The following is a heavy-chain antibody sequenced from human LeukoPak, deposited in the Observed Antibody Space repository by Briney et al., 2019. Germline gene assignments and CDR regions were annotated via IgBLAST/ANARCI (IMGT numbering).Heavy chain of an antibody. CDR3: TREDNWYFDL. CDR2: ISTGSTYT. Sequence: GGSLRLSCAASGFTFSDYYMTWIRQAPGKGLEWLSYISTGSTYTNYANSVKGRFTISRDYAKNSLYLQLNSLRAEDTAVYYCTREDNWYFDLWGRGTLVTVSS. V-gene: IGHV3-11*05. J-gene: IGHJ2*01. CDR1: GFTFSDYY.